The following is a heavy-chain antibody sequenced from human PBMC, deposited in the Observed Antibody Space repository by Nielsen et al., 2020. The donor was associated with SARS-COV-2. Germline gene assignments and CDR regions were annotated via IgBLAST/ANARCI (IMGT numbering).Heavy chain of an antibody. V-gene: IGHV5-51*01. J-gene: IGHJ4*02. CDR2: IYPGDSDT. Sequence: GESLKISCKGSGYSFTSYWIGWVRQMPGKGLEWMGIIYPGDSDTRYSPSFQGQVTISADKSISTAYLQWSSLKASDTAMYYCARQSLDNWNDVYYFDYWGQGTLVTVSS. CDR1: GYSFTSYW. D-gene: IGHD1-20*01. CDR3: ARQSLDNWNDVYYFDY.